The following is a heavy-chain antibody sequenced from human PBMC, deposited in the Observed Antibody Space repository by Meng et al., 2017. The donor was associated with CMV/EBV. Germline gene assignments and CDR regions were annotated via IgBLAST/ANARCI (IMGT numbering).Heavy chain of an antibody. CDR1: GFTFSRYV. J-gene: IGHJ4*02. V-gene: IGHV3-30*04. CDR2: ISYDGSNK. CDR3: ARPPGYSYHAYYFDY. Sequence: GESLKISCAASGFTFSRYVMHWVRQAPGKGLEWVAVISYDGSNKYYADSVKGRFTISRDNSKNTLYLQMNSLRAEDTAVYYCARPPGYSYHAYYFDYWGQGTLVTVSS. D-gene: IGHD5-18*01.